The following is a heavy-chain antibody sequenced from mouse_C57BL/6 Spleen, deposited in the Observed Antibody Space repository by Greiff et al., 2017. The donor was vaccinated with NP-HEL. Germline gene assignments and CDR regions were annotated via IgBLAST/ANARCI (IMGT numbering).Heavy chain of an antibody. Sequence: QVQLQQPGAELVMPGASVKLSCKASGYTFTSYWMHWVKQRPGPGLEWIGEIDPSDSYTNYNQKFKGKSTLTVDKSSSTAYMQLSSLTSEDSAVYYCASFYDYSFAYWGQGTLVTVSA. V-gene: IGHV1-69*01. CDR3: ASFYDYSFAY. J-gene: IGHJ3*01. D-gene: IGHD2-4*01. CDR1: GYTFTSYW. CDR2: IDPSDSYT.